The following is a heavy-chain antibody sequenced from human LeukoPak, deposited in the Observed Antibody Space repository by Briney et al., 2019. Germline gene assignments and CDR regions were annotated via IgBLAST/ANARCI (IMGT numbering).Heavy chain of an antibody. CDR1: GASFSGYS. CDR3: ARVMGGSGLDY. CDR2: INHSGST. Sequence: SETLSLTCAISGASFSGYSWTWIRQPPGKGLEWIGEINHSGSTNYNPSLKSRVTISVDTSKNQFSLKLSSVTAADTAVYYCARVMGGSGLDYWGQGTLVTVSS. D-gene: IGHD3-10*01. J-gene: IGHJ4*02. V-gene: IGHV4-34*01.